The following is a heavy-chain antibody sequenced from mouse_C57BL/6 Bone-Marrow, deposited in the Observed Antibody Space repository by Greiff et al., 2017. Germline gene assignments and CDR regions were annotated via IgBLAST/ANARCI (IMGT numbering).Heavy chain of an antibody. D-gene: IGHD2-4*01. Sequence: EVKLVESGAELVRPGASVKLSCTASGFNIKDDYMHWVKQRPEQGLEWIGWIDPENGDTEYASKFQGKATITADTSSNTAYLQLSSLTSEDTAVYYCTTYDYEYYYAMDYWGQGTSVTVSS. CDR2: IDPENGDT. CDR3: TTYDYEYYYAMDY. CDR1: GFNIKDDY. V-gene: IGHV14-4*01. J-gene: IGHJ4*01.